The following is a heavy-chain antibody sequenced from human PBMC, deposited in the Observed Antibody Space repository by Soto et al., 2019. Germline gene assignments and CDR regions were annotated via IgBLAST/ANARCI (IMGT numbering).Heavy chain of an antibody. CDR3: AHRQDDYKAGHWFDP. D-gene: IGHD4-4*01. CDR1: GFSLSTSGVG. J-gene: IGHJ5*02. CDR2: IYWNDDK. Sequence: QITLKESGPTLVKPTQTLTLTCTFSGFSLSTSGVGVGWIRQPPGKALEWLALIYWNDDKRYSPSLKSRLTITKDTSKNQVVLTMTNMDPVDTATYYCAHRQDDYKAGHWFDPWGQGTLVTVSS. V-gene: IGHV2-5*01.